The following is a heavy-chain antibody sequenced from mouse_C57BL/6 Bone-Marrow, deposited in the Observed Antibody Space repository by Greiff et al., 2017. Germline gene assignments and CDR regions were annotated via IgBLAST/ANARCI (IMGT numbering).Heavy chain of an antibody. CDR1: GYTFTTYP. V-gene: IGHV1-47*01. Sequence: VNVVESGAELVKPGASVKMSCKASGYTFTTYPIEWMKQNHGKSLEWIGNFHPYNDDTKYNEKFKGKATLTVEKSSSTVYLELSRLTSDDSAVYYCANYGSSYVWYFDVWGTGTTVTVSS. D-gene: IGHD1-1*01. CDR2: FHPYNDDT. CDR3: ANYGSSYVWYFDV. J-gene: IGHJ1*03.